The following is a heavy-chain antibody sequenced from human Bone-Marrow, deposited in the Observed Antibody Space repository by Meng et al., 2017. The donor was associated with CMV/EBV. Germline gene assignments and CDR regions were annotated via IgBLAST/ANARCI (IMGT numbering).Heavy chain of an antibody. D-gene: IGHD1-26*01. V-gene: IGHV3-11*04. CDR3: AKAGGSLGEVDY. Sequence: GGSLRLSCAASGFIFSDYYMSWVRQAPGKGLEWLSYIISSGTNIYYADSVKGRFTISRDNAKKSLYLQMNSRRAEDTAVYYCAKAGGSLGEVDYWGQGTLVTVSS. J-gene: IGHJ4*02. CDR2: IISSGTNI. CDR1: GFIFSDYY.